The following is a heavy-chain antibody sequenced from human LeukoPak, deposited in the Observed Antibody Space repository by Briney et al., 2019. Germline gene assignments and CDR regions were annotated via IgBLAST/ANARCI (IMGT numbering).Heavy chain of an antibody. Sequence: SETLSLTCTVSGGSISSGDYYWSWIRQPPGKGLEWIGYIYYSGSTYYNPSLKSRDTISVDTSKNQFSLKLSSVTAADTAVYYCARLWFGELLSFDYWGQGTLVTVSS. CDR2: IYYSGST. J-gene: IGHJ4*02. CDR1: GGSISSGDYY. D-gene: IGHD3-10*01. V-gene: IGHV4-30-4*08. CDR3: ARLWFGELLSFDY.